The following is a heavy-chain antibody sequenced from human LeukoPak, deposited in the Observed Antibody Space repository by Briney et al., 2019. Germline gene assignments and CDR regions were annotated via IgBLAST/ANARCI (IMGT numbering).Heavy chain of an antibody. V-gene: IGHV1-24*01. D-gene: IGHD2-2*01. CDR1: GYTLTELS. CDR3: ARGTSTGYQLLLYDFDY. J-gene: IGHJ4*02. Sequence: ASVKVSCKVSGYTLTELSMHWVRQAPGKGLEWMGGFDPEDGETIYAQKFQGRVTMTEDTSTDTAYMELSSLRSEDTAVYYCARGTSTGYQLLLYDFDYWGQGTLVTVSS. CDR2: FDPEDGET.